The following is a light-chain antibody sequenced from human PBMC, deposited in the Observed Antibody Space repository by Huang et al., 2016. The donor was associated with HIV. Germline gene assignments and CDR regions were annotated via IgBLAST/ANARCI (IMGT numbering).Light chain of an antibody. CDR2: GAS. CDR3: HQYNNWPPAWT. Sequence: EIVVTQSPATVSVSPGERATLSCRASQSICDNVAWYKQKPGQAPKLLLYGASMRATVIPARFSGSGSGTEFTLTISSLQSEDFAVYYCHQYNNWPPAWTFGQGTKVEIK. CDR1: QSICDN. J-gene: IGKJ1*01. V-gene: IGKV3-15*01.